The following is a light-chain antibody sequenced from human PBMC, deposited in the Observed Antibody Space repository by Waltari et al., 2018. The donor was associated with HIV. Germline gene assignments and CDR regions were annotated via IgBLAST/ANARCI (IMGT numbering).Light chain of an antibody. CDR1: SSDGGGYNY. J-gene: IGLJ2*01. V-gene: IGLV2-8*01. Sequence: QSALTQPPSASGSPGQSVTISCTGTSSDGGGYNYVSWYQQHPGKAPKLMIYEVSKRPAGFPDRCSGSKSGNTASLTVAGLQDEEEADYYCSSYGGSNNFGVFGGGTKLTVL. CDR2: EVS. CDR3: SSYGGSNNFGV.